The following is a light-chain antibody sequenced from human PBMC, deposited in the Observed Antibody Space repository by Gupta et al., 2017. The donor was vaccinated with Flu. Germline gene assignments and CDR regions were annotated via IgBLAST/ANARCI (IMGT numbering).Light chain of an antibody. J-gene: IGLJ3*02. Sequence: GQRVTISCSGNTSNLGGHYAYWYQQFPSAAPKLLIYRNDRRPSGVPDRFSGSKSGTSASLSISGLRSEDEARYFCATWGDTVRVFGGGTKLTGL. CDR1: TSNLGGHY. V-gene: IGLV1-47*01. CDR2: RND. CDR3: ATWGDTVRV.